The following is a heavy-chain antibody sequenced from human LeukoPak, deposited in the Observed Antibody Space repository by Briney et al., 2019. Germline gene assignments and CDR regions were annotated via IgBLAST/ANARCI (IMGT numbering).Heavy chain of an antibody. V-gene: IGHV4-61*02. J-gene: IGHJ4*02. Sequence: SETLSLTCTVSGGSISSGGYYWSWIRQPAGKGLEWIGRIYTSGSTNYNPSLKSRVTISVDTSKNQFSLNLSSVTAADTAVYYCAREFGLFQPFDYWGQGTLVTVSS. D-gene: IGHD3-10*01. CDR1: GGSISSGGYY. CDR3: AREFGLFQPFDY. CDR2: IYTSGST.